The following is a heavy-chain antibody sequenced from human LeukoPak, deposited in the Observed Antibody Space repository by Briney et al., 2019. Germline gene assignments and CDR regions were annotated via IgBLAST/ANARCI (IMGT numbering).Heavy chain of an antibody. CDR1: GFTFSSYA. D-gene: IGHD2-21*01. CDR3: AVGIPLGDY. J-gene: IGHJ4*02. CDR2: ISDSGGNT. V-gene: IGHV3-23*01. Sequence: QPGGSLRLSCATSGFTFSSYAMSWVRQAPGKGLEWVSSISDSGGNTYYADSVKGRFTISRDNSKTTLYLHMNSLRAEDTAVYYCAVGIPLGDYWGQGTLVTVSS.